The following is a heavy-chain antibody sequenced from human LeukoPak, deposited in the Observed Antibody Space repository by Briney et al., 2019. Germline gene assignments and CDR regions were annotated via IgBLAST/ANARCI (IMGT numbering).Heavy chain of an antibody. V-gene: IGHV1-2*02. Sequence: ASVKVSCKASGYTFTRYTMNWVRQAPGQGLEWMGWINPNSGGTNYAQKFQGRVTMTRDTSISTAYMELSRLRSDDTAVYYCARDLAVAGTDYWGQGTLVTVSS. J-gene: IGHJ4*02. D-gene: IGHD6-19*01. CDR3: ARDLAVAGTDY. CDR1: GYTFTRYT. CDR2: INPNSGGT.